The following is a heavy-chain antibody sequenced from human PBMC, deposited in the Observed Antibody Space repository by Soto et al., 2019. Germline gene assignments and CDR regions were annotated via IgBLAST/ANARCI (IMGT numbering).Heavy chain of an antibody. V-gene: IGHV3-23*01. J-gene: IGHJ6*02. CDR1: GFTFSSYA. CDR2: ISGSGGST. Sequence: GGSLRLSCAASGFTFSSYAMSWVRQAPGKGLEWVSAISGSGGSTYYADSVKGRFTISRDNSKNTLYLQMNSLRAEDTAVYYCAKGLPEKYYYDSSGPYGMDVWGQGTTVTVSS. CDR3: AKGLPEKYYYDSSGPYGMDV. D-gene: IGHD3-22*01.